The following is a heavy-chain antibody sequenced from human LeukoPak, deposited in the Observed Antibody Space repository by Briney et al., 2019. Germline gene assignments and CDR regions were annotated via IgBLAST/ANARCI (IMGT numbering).Heavy chain of an antibody. J-gene: IGHJ4*02. Sequence: ASMKVSCKASGYTFTGYYMHWVRQAPGQGLEWMGWINPNSGGTNYAQKFQGRVTMTRDTSISTAYMELSRLRSDDTAVYYCARGLFHSSSSTLWYWGQGTLVTVSS. CDR1: GYTFTGYY. CDR2: INPNSGGT. CDR3: ARGLFHSSSSTLWY. D-gene: IGHD6-6*01. V-gene: IGHV1-2*02.